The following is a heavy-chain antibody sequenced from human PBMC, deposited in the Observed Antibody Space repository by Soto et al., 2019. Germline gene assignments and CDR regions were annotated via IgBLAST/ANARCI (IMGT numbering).Heavy chain of an antibody. CDR3: ASAYYYDTSGFWGFDY. D-gene: IGHD3-22*01. J-gene: IGHJ4*02. CDR2: INSDGRST. Sequence: PGGSLRLSCAASGFTFDTYWIHWVRQAPGKGLAWVSGINSDGRSTTYADSVKGLFTISRDNAKNTLYLQMNSLRAEDTAVYYCASAYYYDTSGFWGFDYLGQGTLVTVSS. CDR1: GFTFDTYW. V-gene: IGHV3-74*01.